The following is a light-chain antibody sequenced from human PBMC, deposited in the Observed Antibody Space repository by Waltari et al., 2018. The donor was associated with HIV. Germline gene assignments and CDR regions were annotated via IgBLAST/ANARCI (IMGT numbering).Light chain of an antibody. Sequence: QSVLTQPPSVSGAPGQRVTISCTGSSSNIGAGYDVHWYQQLPGTAPKLLIYGNGNGPSWGPDRVSGSKSGTSASLAISVLQAEEEADYYGQSDDSSLSGSVFGGGTKLTVL. J-gene: IGLJ3*02. CDR1: SSNIGAGYD. V-gene: IGLV1-40*01. CDR3: QSDDSSLSGSV. CDR2: GNG.